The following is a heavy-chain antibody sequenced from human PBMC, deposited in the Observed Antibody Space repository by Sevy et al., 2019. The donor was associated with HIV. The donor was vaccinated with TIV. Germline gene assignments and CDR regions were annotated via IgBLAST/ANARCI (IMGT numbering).Heavy chain of an antibody. CDR1: GFTFSSNW. V-gene: IGHV3-7*01. D-gene: IGHD1-26*01. CDR3: ARERGISFIVGATTGAFDI. Sequence: GGSLRLSCAASGFTFSSNWMSWVRQAPGKGLEWVANIKQDGSEIYYEDSVKGRFTISRDNAKNSLYLQMSSLRAEDTAVYYCARERGISFIVGATTGAFDIWGQGTMVTVSS. J-gene: IGHJ3*02. CDR2: IKQDGSEI.